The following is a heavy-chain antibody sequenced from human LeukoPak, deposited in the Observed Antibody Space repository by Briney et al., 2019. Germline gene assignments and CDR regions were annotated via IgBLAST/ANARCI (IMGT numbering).Heavy chain of an antibody. D-gene: IGHD2-2*02. CDR1: GFTFSVYA. V-gene: IGHV3-23*01. CDR3: AKEHDYTNAAPEWGFDS. Sequence: GGSLRLSCAASGFTFSVYAMSWVRQAPGKGREWVSGISGSSSHTKDADFVRGRFTIYRDNSRNTLFLQLNSLTAEDTAVYYCAKEHDYTNAAPEWGFDSWGQGSLVIVSS. CDR2: ISGSSSHT. J-gene: IGHJ4*02.